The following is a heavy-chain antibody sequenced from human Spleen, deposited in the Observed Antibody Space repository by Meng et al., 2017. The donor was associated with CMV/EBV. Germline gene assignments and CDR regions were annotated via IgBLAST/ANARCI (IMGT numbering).Heavy chain of an antibody. V-gene: IGHV3-21*04. D-gene: IGHD1-26*01. J-gene: IGHJ6*02. CDR2: ISSSSSYI. Sequence: GESLKISCAASGFTFSTFSMNWVRQAPGKGLEWVSSISSSSSYIYYADSVKGRFTISRDNAKNSLYLQMNSLRAEDMAMYYCAKGSGSNGDYYYYGMDGWGQGATVTVSS. CDR1: GFTFSTFS. CDR3: AKGSGSNGDYYYYGMDG.